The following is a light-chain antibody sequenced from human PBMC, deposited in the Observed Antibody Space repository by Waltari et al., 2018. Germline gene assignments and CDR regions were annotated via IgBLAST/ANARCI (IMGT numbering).Light chain of an antibody. CDR3: SSYTSSSTLV. CDR1: SSDVGGYNY. Sequence: QSALTQPASVSGSPGQSITISCTGTSSDVGGYNYVSWYQQHPGKAPKLIIYDVSNRPAGVSNRFSVSKSGNTDALTISGLQAEDEADYYCSSYTSSSTLVFGGGTKLTVL. V-gene: IGLV2-14*01. J-gene: IGLJ2*01. CDR2: DVS.